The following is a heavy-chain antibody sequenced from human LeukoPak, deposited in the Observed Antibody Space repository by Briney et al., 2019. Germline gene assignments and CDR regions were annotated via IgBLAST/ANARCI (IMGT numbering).Heavy chain of an antibody. CDR3: ARVAGGAFDI. Sequence: SVKVSCKASGGTFSSYAISWVRQAPGQGLEWMGGIIPIFGTANYAQKFQGRVTITTDESTSTAYMELSSLRSEDMAVYYCARVAGGAFDIWGQGTMVTVSS. J-gene: IGHJ3*02. V-gene: IGHV1-69*05. CDR2: IIPIFGTA. CDR1: GGTFSSYA. D-gene: IGHD3-10*01.